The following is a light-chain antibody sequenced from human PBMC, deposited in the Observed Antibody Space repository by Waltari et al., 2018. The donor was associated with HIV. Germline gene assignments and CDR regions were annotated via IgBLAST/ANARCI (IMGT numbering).Light chain of an antibody. J-gene: IGLJ2*01. V-gene: IGLV2-11*01. CDR1: SSDVGAYNY. CDR2: DVS. Sequence: QSALTQPRSVSGSPGQSVTISCTGTSSDVGAYNYVSWYQQHPGKAPKLMIYDVSKRPSVVPGRFSGSKSGNTASLTISGLQAEDEADYYCCSYAGSYTLRVFGGGTKLTVL. CDR3: CSYAGSYTLRV.